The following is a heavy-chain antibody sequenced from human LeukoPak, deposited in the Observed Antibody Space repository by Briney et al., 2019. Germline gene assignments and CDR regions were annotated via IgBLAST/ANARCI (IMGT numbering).Heavy chain of an antibody. CDR2: INHSGST. CDR3: ARGRRDRRELFIDY. D-gene: IGHD3-10*01. V-gene: IGHV4-34*01. CDR1: GGSFSGYY. Sequence: SETLSLTCAVYGGSFSGYYWSWIRQPPGKGLEWIGEINHSGSTNYNPSLKSRVTISVDTSKNQFSLKLSSVTAADTAVYYCARGRRDRRELFIDYWGQGTLVTVSS. J-gene: IGHJ4*02.